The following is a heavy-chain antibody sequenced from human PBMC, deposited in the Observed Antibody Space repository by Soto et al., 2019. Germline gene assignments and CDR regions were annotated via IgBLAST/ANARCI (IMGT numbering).Heavy chain of an antibody. Sequence: KTGGSLRLSCTVSGFAFDDYGINWVRQAPGKGLEWVSSISKSDYTYYSDSVKGRFAISRDNAKSSVSLQMNTLRVEDTAVYYCARVTGLGTPFLLFDYWGQGTLVTVS. CDR1: GFAFDDYG. CDR3: ARVTGLGTPFLLFDY. D-gene: IGHD7-27*01. V-gene: IGHV3-21*04. CDR2: ISKSDYT. J-gene: IGHJ4*02.